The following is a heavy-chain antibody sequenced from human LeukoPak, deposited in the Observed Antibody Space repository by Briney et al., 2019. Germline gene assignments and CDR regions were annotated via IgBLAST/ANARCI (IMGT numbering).Heavy chain of an antibody. Sequence: ASVKVSCKASGYTFTSYDINWVQQATGQGREWMGWMNPNSGNTGYAQKFQGRVTMTRNTSISTAYMELSSLRSEDTAVYYCARVAITFGGVIMYNWFDPWGQGTLATVSS. CDR3: ARVAITFGGVIMYNWFDP. D-gene: IGHD3-16*02. V-gene: IGHV1-8*01. CDR1: GYTFTSYD. J-gene: IGHJ5*02. CDR2: MNPNSGNT.